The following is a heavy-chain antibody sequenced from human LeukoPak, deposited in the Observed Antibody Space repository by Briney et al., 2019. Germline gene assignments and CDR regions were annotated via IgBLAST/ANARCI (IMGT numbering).Heavy chain of an antibody. V-gene: IGHV1-2*06. CDR3: AASSGWGYYFDY. J-gene: IGHJ4*02. CDR1: VYTFTGYY. CDR2: INPNSGGT. Sequence: ASVKVSCKASVYTFTGYYMHWVRQAPGQGLEWMGRINPNSGGTNYAQKFQGRVTMTRDTSISTAYMELSRLRSDDTAVYYCAASSGWGYYFDYWGQGTLVTVSS. D-gene: IGHD6-19*01.